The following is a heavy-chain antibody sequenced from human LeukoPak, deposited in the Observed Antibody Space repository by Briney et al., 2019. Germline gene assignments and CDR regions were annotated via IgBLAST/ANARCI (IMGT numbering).Heavy chain of an antibody. D-gene: IGHD3-3*01. CDR1: GGSISSGDYY. CDR2: IYYSGRT. Sequence: SETLSLTCTVSGGSISSGDYYWSWIRQPPGKGLEWIGHIYYSGRTYYNPSLKSRVTISVDPSKNQFSPKLSSVTAADTAVYYCARAITIFGVTSPGSFDYWGQGTLVTVSS. CDR3: ARAITIFGVTSPGSFDY. J-gene: IGHJ4*02. V-gene: IGHV4-30-4*08.